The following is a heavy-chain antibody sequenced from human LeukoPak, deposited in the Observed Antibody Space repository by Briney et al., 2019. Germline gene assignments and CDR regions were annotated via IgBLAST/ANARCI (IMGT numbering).Heavy chain of an antibody. D-gene: IGHD2-21*01. V-gene: IGHV1-24*01. J-gene: IGHJ3*02. CDR3: ATSIPPNDAFDI. CDR1: GYTLTELS. CDR2: FDHEDGET. Sequence: ASVKVSCKVSGYTLTELSMHWVRQAPGKGLEWMGGFDHEDGETIYAQKFQGRVTMTEDTSTDTAYMELSSLRSEDTAVYYCATSIPPNDAFDIWGQGAMVTVSS.